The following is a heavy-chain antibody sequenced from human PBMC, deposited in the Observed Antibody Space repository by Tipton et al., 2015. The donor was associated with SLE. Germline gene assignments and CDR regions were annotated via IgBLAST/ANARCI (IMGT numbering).Heavy chain of an antibody. V-gene: IGHV4-59*01. CDR3: ARDDPDGESSGIPGDY. D-gene: IGHD3-22*01. J-gene: IGHJ4*02. CDR1: GGSISSYY. Sequence: TLSLTCTVSGGSISSYYLSWIRQPPGKELEWIGYIYYSGSTNYNPSLKSRVPISVDTSKNQFSLKMSSVTAADTAVYYCARDDPDGESSGIPGDYWGQGTLVTVSS. CDR2: IYYSGST.